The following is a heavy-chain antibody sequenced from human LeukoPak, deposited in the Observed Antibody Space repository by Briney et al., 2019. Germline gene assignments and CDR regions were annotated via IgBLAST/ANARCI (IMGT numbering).Heavy chain of an antibody. CDR2: IYYSGRI. V-gene: IGHV4-59*08. J-gene: IGHJ4*02. Sequence: PSETLSLTCTVSGDSITSYYWSWIRQPPGKGLEWIAYIYYSGRIKYNPSLNSRATISLDTPKNQFSLKLSSVTAADTAVYYCARHSGSSWYYFDYWGQGTLVTVSS. D-gene: IGHD6-13*01. CDR1: GDSITSYY. CDR3: ARHSGSSWYYFDY.